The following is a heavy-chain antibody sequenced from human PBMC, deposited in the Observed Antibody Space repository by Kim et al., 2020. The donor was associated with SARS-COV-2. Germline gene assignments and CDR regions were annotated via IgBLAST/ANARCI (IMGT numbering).Heavy chain of an antibody. CDR2: IYYSGST. D-gene: IGHD1-26*01. J-gene: IGHJ4*02. Sequence: SETLSLTCTVSGGSISSGGYYWSWIRQHPGKDLEWNGYIYYSGSTYYNPSLQSRVTISVDTVKDQFSLKLGSVTAADTAVYYCARGPSVSYTEIDYWGQRTLVTVSS. V-gene: IGHV4-31*03. CDR1: GGSISSGGYY. CDR3: ARGPSVSYTEIDY.